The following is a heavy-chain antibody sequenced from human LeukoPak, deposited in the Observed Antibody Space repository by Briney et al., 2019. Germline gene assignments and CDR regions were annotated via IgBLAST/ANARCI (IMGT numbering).Heavy chain of an antibody. CDR3: AKSSSGRYKWSDP. Sequence: GGPLRLSCAASGFTFSTYAMSWVRKPPGKGLEWVSAISGSGGSTYYADSVKGRFPISRDNSTNTLYLQMNSLRAEDTAVYYCAKSSSGRYKWSDPWGQGTLVTVSS. D-gene: IGHD6-19*01. V-gene: IGHV3-23*01. J-gene: IGHJ5*02. CDR2: ISGSGGST. CDR1: GFTFSTYA.